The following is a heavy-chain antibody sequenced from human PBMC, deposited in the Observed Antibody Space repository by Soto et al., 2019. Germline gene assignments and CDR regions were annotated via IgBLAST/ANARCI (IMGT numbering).Heavy chain of an antibody. V-gene: IGHV3-30*03. CDR3: ASGDFWSGYHSAFDY. CDR1: GFTFSGYG. Sequence: GGSLRLSCAASGFTFSGYGMHWVRQAPGKGLEWVALISFDGSNEYYADSVKGRFTISRDNSKNTLSLQMNSLRPEDTAVYYCASGDFWSGYHSAFDYWGRGTLVTVSS. CDR2: ISFDGSNE. J-gene: IGHJ4*02. D-gene: IGHD3-3*01.